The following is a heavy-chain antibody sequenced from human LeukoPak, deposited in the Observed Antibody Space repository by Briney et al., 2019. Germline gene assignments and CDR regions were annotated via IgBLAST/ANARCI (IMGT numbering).Heavy chain of an antibody. Sequence: SETLSLTCAVYGGSFSGYYWSWIRQPPGKGLEWIGEINHSGSTNYNPSLKSRVTISVDTSKNQFSLKLSSVTAADTAVYYCARRGTYGSVNWSYRAVVSWFDPWGQGTLVTVSS. D-gene: IGHD3-10*01. J-gene: IGHJ5*02. CDR1: GGSFSGYY. CDR3: ARRGTYGSVNWSYRAVVSWFDP. CDR2: INHSGST. V-gene: IGHV4-34*01.